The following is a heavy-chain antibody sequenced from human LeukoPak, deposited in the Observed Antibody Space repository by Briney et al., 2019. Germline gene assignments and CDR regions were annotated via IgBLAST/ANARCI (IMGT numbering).Heavy chain of an antibody. D-gene: IGHD6-13*01. CDR3: ARVHTAQLAPGVYYYYGMDV. J-gene: IGHJ6*04. CDR1: GFTFSSYW. CDR2: INSDRSST. Sequence: GGSLRLSCAASGFTFSSYWMHWVRQAPGKGLVWVSRINSDRSSTSYADSVKGRFTISRDNAKNTLYLQMNSLRAEDTAVYYCARVHTAQLAPGVYYYYGMDVWGKGTTVTVSS. V-gene: IGHV3-74*01.